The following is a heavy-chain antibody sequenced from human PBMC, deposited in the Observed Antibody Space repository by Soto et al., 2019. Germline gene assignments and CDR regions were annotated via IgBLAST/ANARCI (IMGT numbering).Heavy chain of an antibody. J-gene: IGHJ6*02. CDR2: IYYSGST. Sequence: PSETLSLTCTVSGGSISSSSYYWGWTRQPPGKGLEWIGSIYYSGSTYYNPSLKSRVTISVDTSKNQFSLKLSSVTAADTAVYYCARSEESIAALYYYYYGMDVWGQGTTVTVSS. CDR1: GGSISSSSYY. D-gene: IGHD6-6*01. V-gene: IGHV4-39*01. CDR3: ARSEESIAALYYYYYGMDV.